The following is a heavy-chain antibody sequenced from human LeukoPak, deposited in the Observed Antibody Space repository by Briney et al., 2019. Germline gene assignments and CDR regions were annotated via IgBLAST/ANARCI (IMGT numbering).Heavy chain of an antibody. Sequence: PGGSLRLSCAASGFTFSSYSMNWVRQAPGKGLEWVSSISSSSSYIYYADSVKGRFTISRDNAKNSLYLQMNSLRAEDTAVYYCAREQLWFGESAFDYWGQGTLVTVSS. V-gene: IGHV3-21*01. CDR3: AREQLWFGESAFDY. D-gene: IGHD3-10*01. CDR2: ISSSSSYI. J-gene: IGHJ4*02. CDR1: GFTFSSYS.